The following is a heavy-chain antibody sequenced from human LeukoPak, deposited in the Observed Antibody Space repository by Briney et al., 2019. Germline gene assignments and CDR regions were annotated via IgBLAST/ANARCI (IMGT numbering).Heavy chain of an antibody. Sequence: ASVKVSCKASGSTCTSYDINWVRQATGQGLEWMGWMNPNSGNTGYAQKFQGRVTMTRNTSISTTYMELSSLRSEDTAVYYCARVAVAGIDYWGQGTLVTVSS. J-gene: IGHJ4*02. CDR1: GSTCTSYD. CDR2: MNPNSGNT. D-gene: IGHD6-19*01. CDR3: ARVAVAGIDY. V-gene: IGHV1-8*01.